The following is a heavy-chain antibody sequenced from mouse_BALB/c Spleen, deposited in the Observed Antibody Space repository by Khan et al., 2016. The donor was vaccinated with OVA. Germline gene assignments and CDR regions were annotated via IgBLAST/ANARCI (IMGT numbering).Heavy chain of an antibody. Sequence: EVQLQESGPEVVKPGASVKMSCKASGYTFTNYIIHWVKQKPGQGLEWIGYINPYNDGTKYNEKFKGKATLTSDKSPTTAYREVSSLTSEDSAVSFCIGGEVGIYRRFAYWGQGTLVTVSA. CDR1: GYTFTNYI. CDR2: INPYNDGT. CDR3: IGGEVGIYRRFAY. J-gene: IGHJ3*01. D-gene: IGHD2-14*01. V-gene: IGHV1S136*01.